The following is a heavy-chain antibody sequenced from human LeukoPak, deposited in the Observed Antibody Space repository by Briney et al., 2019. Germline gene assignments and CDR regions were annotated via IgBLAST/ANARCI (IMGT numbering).Heavy chain of an antibody. D-gene: IGHD3-10*01. CDR1: GFTFSSYA. CDR3: AKGRGQGFDY. Sequence: GGSLRLSCAAFGFTFSSYAMSWFRQAPGKGLEWVSGISGSGIGGRTHYADSVKGRFTISRDNSKNTLYLQMNSLRVEDTAVHYCAKGRGQGFDYWGQGTLVTVSS. CDR2: ISGSGIGGRT. V-gene: IGHV3-23*01. J-gene: IGHJ4*02.